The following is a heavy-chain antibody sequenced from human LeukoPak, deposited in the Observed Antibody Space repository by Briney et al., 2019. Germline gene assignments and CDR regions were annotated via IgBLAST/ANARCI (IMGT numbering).Heavy chain of an antibody. Sequence: GGSLRLSCAASGFTFSSYAMSWVRQAPGKGLEWVSAISGSGGSTYYADSVKGRFTISRDNSKNTLYLQMNSLRAEDTAVYYCAKDMITFGGVIVPDFDYWGQGTLVTVSS. D-gene: IGHD3-16*02. V-gene: IGHV3-23*01. J-gene: IGHJ4*02. CDR1: GFTFSSYA. CDR3: AKDMITFGGVIVPDFDY. CDR2: ISGSGGST.